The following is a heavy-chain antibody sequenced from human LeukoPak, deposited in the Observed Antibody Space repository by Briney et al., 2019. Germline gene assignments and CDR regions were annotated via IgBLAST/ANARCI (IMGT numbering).Heavy chain of an antibody. Sequence: GGSLRLSCAASGFNFSNYWMTWARHAPGKGLEWVANTNQDGSQKNYLDSVRGRFTISRDNAKSSLYLQMNSLRVDDTAVYFCLGSASYTHWGQGTLVTVSS. CDR1: GFNFSNYW. D-gene: IGHD3-10*01. J-gene: IGHJ4*02. CDR2: TNQDGSQK. CDR3: LGSASYTH. V-gene: IGHV3-7*01.